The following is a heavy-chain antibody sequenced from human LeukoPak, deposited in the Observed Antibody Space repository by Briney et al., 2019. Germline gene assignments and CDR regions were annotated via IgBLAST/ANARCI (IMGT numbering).Heavy chain of an antibody. CDR1: GGSISSGGYY. CDR3: AREGNYYGSGSYYYYYGMDV. V-gene: IGHV4-31*03. D-gene: IGHD3-10*01. CDR2: IYYSGGT. J-gene: IGHJ6*02. Sequence: SQTLSLTCTVSGGSISSGGYYWSWIRQHPGKGLEWIGYIYYSGGTYYNPSLKSRVTISVDTSKNQFSLKLSSVTAADTAVYYCAREGNYYGSGSYYYYYGMDVWGQGTTVTVSS.